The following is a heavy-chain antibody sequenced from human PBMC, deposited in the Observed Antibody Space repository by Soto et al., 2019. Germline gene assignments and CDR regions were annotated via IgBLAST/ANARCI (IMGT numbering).Heavy chain of an antibody. CDR3: ATDGFNKPGYYYGMGV. CDR1: GFSFSNHG. Sequence: QVRLVESGGGVVQPGGSLRLSCAASGFSFSNHGMHWVRQAPGKGLEWVAAIWSDASNKYYADSGKGRFIISRDNSKNTLYLQMTTLRAEDTAVYYCATDGFNKPGYYYGMGVWGQGTTVTVSS. D-gene: IGHD6-25*01. V-gene: IGHV3-33*03. CDR2: IWSDASNK. J-gene: IGHJ6*02.